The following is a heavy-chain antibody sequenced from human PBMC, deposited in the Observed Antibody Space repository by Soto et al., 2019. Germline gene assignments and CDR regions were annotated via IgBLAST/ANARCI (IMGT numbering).Heavy chain of an antibody. D-gene: IGHD3-10*01. CDR2: INHSGST. CDR1: GGSFSGYY. V-gene: IGHV4-34*01. CDR3: ARMSPVRYYYGSGSYYSPHGMDV. J-gene: IGHJ6*02. Sequence: ASETLSLTCAVYGGSFSGYYWSWIRQPPGKGLEWIGEINHSGSTNYNPSLKSRVTISVDTSKNQFSLKLSSVTAADTAVYYCARMSPVRYYYGSGSYYSPHGMDVWGQGTTVTVSS.